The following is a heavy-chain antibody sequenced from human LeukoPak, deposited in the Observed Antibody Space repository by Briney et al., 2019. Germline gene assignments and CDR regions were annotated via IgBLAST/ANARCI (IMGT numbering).Heavy chain of an antibody. D-gene: IGHD6-25*01. CDR1: GFILYNYA. CDR3: AKGSAAGRPYYFDY. CDR2: IDSTGAYT. Sequence: GSLRLLCAASGFILYNYAMSRVRPASGKGLEVVSAIDSTGAYTWYADSVKGRFTISKDSSKTILYPQMNSLRAVDAAVYFCAKGSAAGRPYYFDYWGQGTLVTVSS. J-gene: IGHJ4*02. V-gene: IGHV3-23*01.